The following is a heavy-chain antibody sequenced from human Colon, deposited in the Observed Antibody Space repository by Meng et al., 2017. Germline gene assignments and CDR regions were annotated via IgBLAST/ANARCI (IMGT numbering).Heavy chain of an antibody. Sequence: VEVEVSRGGFVKPGGSRRLPCAASGFTFTPAWMTWVRRTPGRGPEWVGRIKSNNDGGTTDYAAPVKGRFTISRDDSKSTLYLQMNSLKIEDTAMYYCGTDIYDWGQGTLVTVSS. CDR1: GFTFTPAW. J-gene: IGHJ4*02. CDR3: GTDIYD. V-gene: IGHV3-15*01. D-gene: IGHD2/OR15-2a*01. CDR2: IKSNNDGGTT.